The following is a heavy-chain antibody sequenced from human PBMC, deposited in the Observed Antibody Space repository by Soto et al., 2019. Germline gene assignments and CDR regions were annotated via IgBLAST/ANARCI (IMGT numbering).Heavy chain of an antibody. CDR3: AKGRGYCSGGSCYSHY. Sequence: EVQLLESGGGLVQPGGSLRLSCAASGFTFASYAMSWVRQAPGKGLEWVSTISGSGDNTFYADSVRGRFTISRDNSKITLYLQMNSLRAEATAVYYCAKGRGYCSGGSCYSHYWGQGTLVTVSS. J-gene: IGHJ4*02. CDR2: ISGSGDNT. CDR1: GFTFASYA. V-gene: IGHV3-23*01. D-gene: IGHD2-15*01.